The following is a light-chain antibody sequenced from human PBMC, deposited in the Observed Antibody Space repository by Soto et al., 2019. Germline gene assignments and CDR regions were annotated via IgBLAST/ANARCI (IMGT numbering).Light chain of an antibody. CDR2: AAS. V-gene: IGKV1-39*01. CDR3: QQSYSTSPLT. Sequence: DIQMTQSPSSLSASVGDRVTITCRASQSISYYLNWHQQKPGKAPKLLIYAASSLQSGVPSRFSGSGSGTDFTLTISSLQPEDFATYYCQQSYSTSPLTFGGGTKVEI. J-gene: IGKJ4*01. CDR1: QSISYY.